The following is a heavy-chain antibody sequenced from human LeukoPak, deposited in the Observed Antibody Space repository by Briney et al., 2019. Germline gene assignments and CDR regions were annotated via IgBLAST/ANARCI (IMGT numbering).Heavy chain of an antibody. D-gene: IGHD2-2*01. Sequence: GASVKVSCKASGGTFSSYAISWVRQAPGQGLEWMGGIIPIFGTANYAQKFQGRVTITADESTSTAYMELSSLRSEDTAVYYCARDIVVVPAAMMPYYYGMDVWGQGTTVTVSS. CDR3: ARDIVVVPAAMMPYYYGMDV. CDR1: GGTFSSYA. V-gene: IGHV1-69*13. J-gene: IGHJ6*02. CDR2: IIPIFGTA.